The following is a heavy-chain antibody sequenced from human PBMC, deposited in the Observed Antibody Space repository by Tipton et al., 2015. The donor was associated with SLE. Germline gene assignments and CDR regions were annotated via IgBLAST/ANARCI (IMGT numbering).Heavy chain of an antibody. CDR2: TYYYTSRWHT. V-gene: IGHV6-1*01. CDR1: GDSVSSNSVA. Sequence: GLVKPSQTPSLTCAISGDSVSSNSVAWNWIRLSPSRGLEWLGRTYYYTSRWHTDYAVSVKSRIITSPDTSKNQFSLQLNSVTPEDTAVYYCARGKYLAFDIWGQGTMVTVSS. J-gene: IGHJ3*02. D-gene: IGHD3-10*01. CDR3: ARGKYLAFDI.